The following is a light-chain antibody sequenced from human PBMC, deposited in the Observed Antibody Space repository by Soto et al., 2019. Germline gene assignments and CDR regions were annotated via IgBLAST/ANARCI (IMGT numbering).Light chain of an antibody. J-gene: IGKJ2*01. Sequence: EIGMTQSPATLSVSPGERAPLSCRASQSVSSHLAWYQQKPGQAPRPLLFGASTRATGILARFSGSGSWTEFTPTISSLQSEDFSVYYCQQYYNWPYTFGRGTKLEIK. V-gene: IGKV3-15*01. CDR2: GAS. CDR1: QSVSSH. CDR3: QQYYNWPYT.